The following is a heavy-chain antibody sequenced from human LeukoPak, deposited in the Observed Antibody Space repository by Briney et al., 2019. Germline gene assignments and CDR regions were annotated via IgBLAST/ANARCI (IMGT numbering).Heavy chain of an antibody. CDR3: ARARYSSSWSDGWFDP. CDR1: GGSFSGYY. V-gene: IGHV4-34*01. J-gene: IGHJ5*02. CDR2: INHSGST. D-gene: IGHD6-13*01. Sequence: PSETLSLTCAVYGGSFSGYYWSWIRQPPGKGLEWIGEINHSGSTNYNPSLKSRVTISVDTSKNQFSLKLSSVTAADTAVYYCARARYSSSWSDGWFDPWGQGTLVTVSS.